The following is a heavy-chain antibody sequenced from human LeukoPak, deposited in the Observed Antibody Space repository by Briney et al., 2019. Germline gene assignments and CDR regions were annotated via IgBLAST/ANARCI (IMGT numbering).Heavy chain of an antibody. V-gene: IGHV3-23*01. J-gene: IGHJ4*02. Sequence: GGSLRLSCAASGFTFSSYAMSWVRQAPGKGLEWVSAISGSGGSTYYADSVKGRFTISRDNSKNTLYLQMNSLRAEDTAVYYCAKDVAGSSWYDFPSYYFDYWGQGTLVTVSS. CDR2: ISGSGGST. CDR3: AKDVAGSSWYDFPSYYFDY. CDR1: GFTFSSYA. D-gene: IGHD6-13*01.